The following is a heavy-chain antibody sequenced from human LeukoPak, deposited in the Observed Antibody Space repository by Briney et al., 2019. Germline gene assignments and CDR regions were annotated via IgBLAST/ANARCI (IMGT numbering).Heavy chain of an antibody. J-gene: IGHJ4*02. CDR1: GGSISSYY. Sequence: SETLSLTCTVSGGSISSYYWSWIRQPAGKGLEWIGRIYTSGSTNYNPSLKSRVTMSVDTSKNQFSLKLSSVTAADTAVYYCARDAPYCSGGSCPLDYWGQGTLVTVSS. CDR2: IYTSGST. CDR3: ARDAPYCSGGSCPLDY. D-gene: IGHD2-15*01. V-gene: IGHV4-4*07.